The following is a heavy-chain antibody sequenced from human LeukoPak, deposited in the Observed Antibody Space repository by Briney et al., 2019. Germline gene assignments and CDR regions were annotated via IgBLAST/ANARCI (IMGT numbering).Heavy chain of an antibody. Sequence: SETLSLTCTVSGGSISSYYWSWIRQPPGKGLEWIGSIYYSGSTYYNPSLKSRVTISVDTSKNHFSLKLSSVTAADTAVYYCASSYYYDTSGYSYFDYWGQGTLVTVSS. J-gene: IGHJ4*02. CDR3: ASSYYYDTSGYSYFDY. CDR1: GGSISSYY. CDR2: IYYSGST. D-gene: IGHD3-22*01. V-gene: IGHV4-39*07.